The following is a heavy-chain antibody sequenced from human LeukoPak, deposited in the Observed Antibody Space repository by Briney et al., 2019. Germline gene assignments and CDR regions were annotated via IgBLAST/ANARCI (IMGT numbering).Heavy chain of an antibody. V-gene: IGHV1-46*01. D-gene: IGHD2-2*01. J-gene: IGHJ6*03. Sequence: ASVKVSCKASGYTFTGYYMHWVRHAPGQGLEWMGIINPSGGSTSYAQKFQGRVTMTMDMSTSTVYMELSSLRSEDTAVYYCARDRDGGVVPAATPAYYMDVWGKGTTVTVSS. CDR1: GYTFTGYY. CDR3: ARDRDGGVVPAATPAYYMDV. CDR2: INPSGGST.